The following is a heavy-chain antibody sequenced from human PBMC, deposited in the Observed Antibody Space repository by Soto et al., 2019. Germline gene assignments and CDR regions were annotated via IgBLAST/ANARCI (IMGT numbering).Heavy chain of an antibody. D-gene: IGHD3-22*01. J-gene: IGHJ4*02. CDR3: ARDDVDYDSSGSPLGDY. Sequence: GGSLRLSCAASGFTFSSYGMHWVRQAPGKGLEWVAVIWYDGSNKYYADSVKGRFTISRDNSKSTLYLQMNSLRAEDTAVYYCARDDVDYDSSGSPLGDYWGQGTLVTVSS. CDR1: GFTFSSYG. CDR2: IWYDGSNK. V-gene: IGHV3-33*01.